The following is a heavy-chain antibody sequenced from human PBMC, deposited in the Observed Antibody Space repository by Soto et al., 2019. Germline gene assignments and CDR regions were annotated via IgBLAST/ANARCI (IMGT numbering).Heavy chain of an antibody. D-gene: IGHD6-13*01. CDR1: VYSFTSHY. Sequence: QVQLVQSGAEVKKPGASVKVSCKALVYSFTSHYMHWVRQTPGQGLDGMGTIYPGGVNIAYAQKFQGRLTMTKDTATRTVYMELTSLTSEDTAAYYSARDKRWHELVWWFDPWGQGTLVTVSS. CDR3: ARDKRWHELVWWFDP. CDR2: IYPGGVNI. J-gene: IGHJ5*02. V-gene: IGHV1-46*03.